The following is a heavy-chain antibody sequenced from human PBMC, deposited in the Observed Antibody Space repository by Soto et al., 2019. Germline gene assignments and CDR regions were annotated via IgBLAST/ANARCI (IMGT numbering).Heavy chain of an antibody. D-gene: IGHD2-2*01. CDR1: GGTFSSYA. V-gene: IGHV1-69*13. CDR2: IIPIFGTA. Sequence: SVKVSCKASGGTFSSYAISWVRQAPGQGLEWMGGIIPIFGTANYAQKFQGRVTITADESTSTAYMELSSLRSEDTAVYYCASTANYWSSTSCYYYYGMDVWGQGTTVTVSS. CDR3: ASTANYWSSTSCYYYYGMDV. J-gene: IGHJ6*02.